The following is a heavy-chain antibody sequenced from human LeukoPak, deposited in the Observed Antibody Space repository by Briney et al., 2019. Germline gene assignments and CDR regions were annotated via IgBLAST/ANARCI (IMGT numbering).Heavy chain of an antibody. V-gene: IGHV5-51*01. J-gene: IGHJ4*02. CDR2: IYPGDSDT. D-gene: IGHD5-18*01. CDR3: ARRGYSYGHRPLYYFDY. Sequence: GESLKISCKGSGYSFTSYWIGWVRQMPGKGLEWMGIIYPGDSDTRYSPSLQGQVTISADKSISTAYLQWSSLKASDTAMYYCARRGYSYGHRPLYYFDYWGQGTLVTVSS. CDR1: GYSFTSYW.